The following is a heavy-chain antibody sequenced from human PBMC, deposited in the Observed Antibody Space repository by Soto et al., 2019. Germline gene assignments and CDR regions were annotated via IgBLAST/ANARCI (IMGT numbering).Heavy chain of an antibody. D-gene: IGHD4-4*01. CDR2: IHYSGST. Sequence: SETLSLTCTVSGGSISSSSYFWSWIRQPPGRGLEWIGHIHYSGSTNYNPSLKSRVTISVDTSKNQVSLKLSSVTAADTAMYFCARQVRSAGPPYYYDMAFWGKGTTVPVSS. J-gene: IGHJ6*04. V-gene: IGHV4-61*05. CDR1: GGSISSSSYF. CDR3: ARQVRSAGPPYYYDMAF.